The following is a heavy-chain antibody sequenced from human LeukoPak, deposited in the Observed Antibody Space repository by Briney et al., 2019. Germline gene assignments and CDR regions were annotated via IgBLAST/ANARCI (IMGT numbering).Heavy chain of an antibody. V-gene: IGHV4-4*02. CDR1: GGSISSSNW. Sequence: SGTLSLTCAVSGGSISSSNWWSWVRPPPGKGLEWIGEIYHSGSTNYNPSLKSRVTISVDKSKNQFSLKLSSVTAADTAVYYCARGRESRYYVSVYFDYWGQGTLVTVSS. J-gene: IGHJ4*02. CDR2: IYHSGST. D-gene: IGHD3-10*02. CDR3: ARGRESRYYVSVYFDY.